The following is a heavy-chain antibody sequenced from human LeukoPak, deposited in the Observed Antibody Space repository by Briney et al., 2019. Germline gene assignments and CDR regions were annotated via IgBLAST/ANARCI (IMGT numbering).Heavy chain of an antibody. CDR2: ISGSGGT. CDR1: VFTFSSYG. V-gene: IGHV3-23*01. Sequence: PGGSLRLSCAASVFTFSSYGMSWLRQAPGEGLEWVSAISGSGGTYYADSVKGRFTISRDNSKNTLYLQMNSLRAEDTAVYYCAKDNRDYAAFDYWGQGTLVTVSS. J-gene: IGHJ4*02. D-gene: IGHD1-14*01. CDR3: AKDNRDYAAFDY.